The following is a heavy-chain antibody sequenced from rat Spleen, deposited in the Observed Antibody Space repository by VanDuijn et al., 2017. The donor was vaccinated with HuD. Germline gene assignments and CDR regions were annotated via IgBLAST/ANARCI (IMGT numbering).Heavy chain of an antibody. CDR3: ARHEYTTDSLFDY. Sequence: EVQLVESDGGLVQPGRSLKLSCAASGFTFSDFYMAWVRQAPTKGLEWVATISYDGSKTYYREFVKGRFTVSRDNAKSTLYLQMNSLRSEDTATYYCARHEYTTDSLFDYWGQGVMVTVSS. D-gene: IGHD1-6*01. CDR2: ISYDGSKT. CDR1: GFTFSDFY. J-gene: IGHJ2*01. V-gene: IGHV5-29*01.